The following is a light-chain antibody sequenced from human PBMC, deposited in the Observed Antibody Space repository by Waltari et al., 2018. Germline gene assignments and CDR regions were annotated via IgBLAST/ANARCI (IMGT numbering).Light chain of an antibody. J-gene: IGKJ1*01. CDR3: QQSYSNPPWT. CDR1: QGISHS. CDR2: AAS. Sequence: DIHMTQSPSSLSASVGDRVTITCRASQGISHSLAWYQQKPGTAPKLLLYAASRLESGVPSRFSGSGSGTDYTLTISSLQPEDFATYYCQQSYSNPPWTFGQGTKVEIK. V-gene: IGKV1-NL1*01.